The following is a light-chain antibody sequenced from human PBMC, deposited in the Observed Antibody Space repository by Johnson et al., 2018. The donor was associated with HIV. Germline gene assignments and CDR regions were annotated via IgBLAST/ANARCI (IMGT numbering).Light chain of an antibody. V-gene: IGLV1-51*01. CDR1: NSNIGNNY. CDR3: GTWDTSLSACV. J-gene: IGLJ1*01. CDR2: DNN. Sequence: QSILTQPPSVSAAPGQKVTISCSGSNSNIGNNYVSWYQQVPGTAPKLLIYDNNKRPSGIPDRFSGSKSGTSATLGITGLQTVDEADYYCGTWDTSLSACVFGPGTKVSVL.